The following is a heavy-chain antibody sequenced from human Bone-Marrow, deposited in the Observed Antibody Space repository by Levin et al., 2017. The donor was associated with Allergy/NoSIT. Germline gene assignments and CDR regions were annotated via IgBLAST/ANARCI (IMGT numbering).Heavy chain of an antibody. V-gene: IGHV3-48*02. CDR1: GFTFRHYT. CDR3: ARDPARGYYDSSGYSGDH. CDR2: ITSSGDGT. J-gene: IGHJ4*02. D-gene: IGHD3-22*01. Sequence: GSLRLSCAASGFTFRHYTMNWVRQAPGKGLEWVSCITSSGDGTYYADSVKGRFTISRDNAKNSLYLQLSRLRDEDTAMYYCARDPARGYYDSSGYSGDHWGQGTLVTVSS.